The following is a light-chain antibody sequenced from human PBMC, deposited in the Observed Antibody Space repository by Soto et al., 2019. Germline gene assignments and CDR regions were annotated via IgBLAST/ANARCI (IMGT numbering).Light chain of an antibody. CDR1: QSVYSDF. V-gene: IGKV3-20*01. CDR3: QQYGSSPLT. J-gene: IGKJ4*01. Sequence: IVLTQSPGTLSLSPGERATISCRASQSVYSDFLAWYQEKPGQAPSLLIYGASSRATGIPDRFSGSGSGTDFTLTISRLEPEDFAVYYCQQYGSSPLTFGGGTKVEIK. CDR2: GAS.